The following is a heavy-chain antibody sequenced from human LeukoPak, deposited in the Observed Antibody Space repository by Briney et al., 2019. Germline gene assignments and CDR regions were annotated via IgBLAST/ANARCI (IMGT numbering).Heavy chain of an antibody. D-gene: IGHD1-14*01. Sequence: SETLSLTCTVSGTSITSYYWNCIRQAPGQGPEWIGYGHYSGNTKYNPPLKSRVTISVDTSKNQFSLRLSSVTAADTAVYFCAKWASDNRAFDLWGQGTLVAVSS. CDR1: GTSITSYY. CDR2: GHYSGNT. CDR3: AKWASDNRAFDL. J-gene: IGHJ4*02. V-gene: IGHV4-59*08.